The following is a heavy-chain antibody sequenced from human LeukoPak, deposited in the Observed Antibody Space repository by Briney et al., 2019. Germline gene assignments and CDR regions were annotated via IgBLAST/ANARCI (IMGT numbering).Heavy chain of an antibody. J-gene: IGHJ4*02. CDR2: IYYSGST. CDR1: GGSFSGYY. V-gene: IGHV4-59*08. CDR3: ARLSRYCTNGVCYRTPDY. Sequence: SETLSLTCAVYGGSFSGYYWSWIRQPPGKGLEWIGYIYYSGSTNYNPSLKSRVTISVDTSKNQFSLKLSSVTAADTAVYYCARLSRYCTNGVCYRTPDYWGQGTLVTVSS. D-gene: IGHD2-8*01.